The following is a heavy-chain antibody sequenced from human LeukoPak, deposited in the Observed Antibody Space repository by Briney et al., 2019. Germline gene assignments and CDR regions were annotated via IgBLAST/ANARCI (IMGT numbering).Heavy chain of an antibody. Sequence: RASVKVSCKASGFTFTNSAVQWVRQSRGQRLEWMRWIVVGSGTSNYAQKFQERVTITSDMSTSTAYMELSSLRSDDTAVYFCAAAKGSWPFDAFDIWGQGTMVTVSS. CDR1: GFTFTNSA. CDR2: IVVGSGTS. V-gene: IGHV1-58*01. CDR3: AAAKGSWPFDAFDI. J-gene: IGHJ3*02. D-gene: IGHD6-13*01.